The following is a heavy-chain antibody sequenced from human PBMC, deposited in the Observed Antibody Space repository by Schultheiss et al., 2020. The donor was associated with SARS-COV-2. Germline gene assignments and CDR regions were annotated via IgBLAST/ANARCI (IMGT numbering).Heavy chain of an antibody. Sequence: SQTLSLTCTVSGGSISSYYWSWIRQPAGKGLEWIGRIYTSGSTNYNPSLKSRVTMSVDTSKNQFSLQLNSVTPEDTAVYYCARAATVIYFDYWGQGTLVTVSS. CDR1: GGSISSYY. V-gene: IGHV4-4*07. CDR3: ARAATVIYFDY. J-gene: IGHJ4*02. D-gene: IGHD4-17*01. CDR2: IYTSGST.